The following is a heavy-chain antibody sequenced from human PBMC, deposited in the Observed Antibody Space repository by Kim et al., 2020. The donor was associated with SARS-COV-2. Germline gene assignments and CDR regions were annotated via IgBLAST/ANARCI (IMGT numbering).Heavy chain of an antibody. D-gene: IGHD3-10*01. V-gene: IGHV4-34*01. CDR2: INHSGST. CDR1: GGSFSGYY. CDR3: ARDPIGSGSPTLNWFDP. Sequence: SETLSLTCAVYGGSFSGYYWSWIRQPPGKGLEWFGEINHSGSTNYNPSLKSRVTISVDTSKNQFSLKLSSVTAADTAVYYCARDPIGSGSPTLNWFDPWGQGTLVTVSS. J-gene: IGHJ5*02.